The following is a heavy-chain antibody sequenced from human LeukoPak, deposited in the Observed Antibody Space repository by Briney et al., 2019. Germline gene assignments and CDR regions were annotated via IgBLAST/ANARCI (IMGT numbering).Heavy chain of an antibody. CDR1: SYSISSGYY. Sequence: SETLSLTCAVSSYSISSGYYWGWIRRPPGKGLEWIGSVYHTGSTYYYPSLKSRVTISVDTSKNHFSLKLSSVTAADTAVYYCAREPLTYFDYWGQGTLVTVSS. D-gene: IGHD1-14*01. CDR3: AREPLTYFDY. V-gene: IGHV4-38-2*02. CDR2: VYHTGST. J-gene: IGHJ4*02.